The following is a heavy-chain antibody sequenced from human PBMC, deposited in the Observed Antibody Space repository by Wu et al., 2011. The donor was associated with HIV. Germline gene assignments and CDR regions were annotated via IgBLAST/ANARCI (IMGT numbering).Heavy chain of an antibody. V-gene: IGHV1-2*02. Sequence: QVQLVQSGAEVKKPGASVKVSCKASGYTFTGYYIHWVRQAPGQGLEWMGWINPNRGGKRYAQKFQGRVTMTRDASISSAYLELSSLRSNDTAVYYCARDANSWYGSNYYYMDVVGERDRRSIVSS. CDR2: INPNRGGK. CDR1: GYTFTGYY. D-gene: IGHD6-13*01. J-gene: IGHJ6*03. CDR3: ARDANSWYGSNYYYMDV.